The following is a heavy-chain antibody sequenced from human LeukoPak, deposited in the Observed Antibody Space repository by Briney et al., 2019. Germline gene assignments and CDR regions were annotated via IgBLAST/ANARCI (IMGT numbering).Heavy chain of an antibody. V-gene: IGHV1-69*01. D-gene: IGHD3-3*01. CDR1: GGTFSSYA. CDR2: IIPIFGTA. CDR3: ADLRRNWFDP. J-gene: IGHJ5*02. Sequence: SVTVSCKASGGTFSSYAISWVRQAPGQGLEWMGGIIPIFGTANYAQKFQGRVTITADESTSTAYMELSSLRSEDTAVYYCADLRRNWFDPWGQGTLVTVSS.